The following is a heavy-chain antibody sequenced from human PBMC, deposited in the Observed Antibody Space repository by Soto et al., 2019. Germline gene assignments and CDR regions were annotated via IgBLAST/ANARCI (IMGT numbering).Heavy chain of an antibody. CDR2: LSYEGSEE. V-gene: IGHV3-30*03. CDR1: GFNFGVFG. J-gene: IGHJ4*02. D-gene: IGHD6-19*01. Sequence: GGSLRLSCAASGFNFGVFGMHWVRQAPGKGLEWLSVLSYEGSEEYYADSVRGRFTISRDNSKNTLFLQMDSLRVDDTGVYYCALTRRSSLLAVAGPGFEYWGQGTLVIVSS. CDR3: ALTRRSSLLAVAGPGFEY.